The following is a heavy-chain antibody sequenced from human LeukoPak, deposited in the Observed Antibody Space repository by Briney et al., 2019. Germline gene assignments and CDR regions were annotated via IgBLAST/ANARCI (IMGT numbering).Heavy chain of an antibody. D-gene: IGHD3-10*01. J-gene: IGHJ5*02. V-gene: IGHV1-2*02. CDR2: INPNSGGT. Sequence: ASVKVSCKASGYTFTGYYMHWVRQAPGQGLEWMGWINPNSGGTNYAQKFQGRVTMTRDTSISTAYMELSRLRSDDTAVYYCAREYGWGSEFDPWGQGTLVTVSS. CDR3: AREYGWGSEFDP. CDR1: GYTFTGYY.